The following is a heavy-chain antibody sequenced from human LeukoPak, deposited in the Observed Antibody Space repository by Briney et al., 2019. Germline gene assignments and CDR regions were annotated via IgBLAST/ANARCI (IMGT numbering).Heavy chain of an antibody. CDR3: ARDSGEQWFGELYGMDV. D-gene: IGHD3-10*01. CDR1: GFTFSSYW. Sequence: PGGSLRLSCAASGFTFSSYWMSWVRQAPGKGLEWVANIKQDGSEKYYVDSVKGRFTISRDNSKNTLYLQMNSLRAEDTAVYYCARDSGEQWFGELYGMDVWGQGTTVTVSS. V-gene: IGHV3-7*01. J-gene: IGHJ6*02. CDR2: IKQDGSEK.